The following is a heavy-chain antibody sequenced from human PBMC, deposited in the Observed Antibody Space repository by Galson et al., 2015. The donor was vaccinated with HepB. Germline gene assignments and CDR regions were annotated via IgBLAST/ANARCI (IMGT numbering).Heavy chain of an antibody. Sequence: TLSLTCTVSGGSISSGDYYWSWIRQPPGKGLEWIGYIYYSGSTYYNPSLKSRVTISVDTSKNQFSLKLSSVTAADTAVYYCAREGRPYCSSTSCVEGIMLALDPWGQGTLVTVSS. J-gene: IGHJ5*02. V-gene: IGHV4-30-4*01. CDR1: GGSISSGDYY. CDR2: IYYSGST. D-gene: IGHD2-2*01. CDR3: AREGRPYCSSTSCVEGIMLALDP.